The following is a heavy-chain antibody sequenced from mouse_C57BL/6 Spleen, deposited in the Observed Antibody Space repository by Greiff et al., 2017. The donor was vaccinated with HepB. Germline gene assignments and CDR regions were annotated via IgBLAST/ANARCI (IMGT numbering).Heavy chain of an antibody. Sequence: VKLMESGAELVKPGASVKISCKASGYAFSSYWMNWVKQRPGKGLEWIGQIYPGDGDTNYNGKFKGKATLTADKSSSTAYMQLSSLTSEDSAVYFCARRSGYAMDYWGQGTSVTVSS. D-gene: IGHD1-3*01. V-gene: IGHV1-80*01. J-gene: IGHJ4*01. CDR1: GYAFSSYW. CDR3: ARRSGYAMDY. CDR2: IYPGDGDT.